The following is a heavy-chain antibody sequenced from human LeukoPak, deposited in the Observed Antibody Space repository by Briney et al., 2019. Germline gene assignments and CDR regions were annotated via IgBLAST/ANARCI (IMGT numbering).Heavy chain of an antibody. Sequence: SETVSLTCTVSGGSISSYYWSWIRQPPGKGLEWIGYIYYSGSTNYNPSLKCRVTISVDTSKNQFSLKLSSVTAADTAVYYCARGGYSYRSEFDCWGQGTLVSVSS. CDR3: ARGGYSYRSEFDC. J-gene: IGHJ4*02. D-gene: IGHD5-18*01. CDR2: IYYSGST. V-gene: IGHV4-59*08. CDR1: GGSISSYY.